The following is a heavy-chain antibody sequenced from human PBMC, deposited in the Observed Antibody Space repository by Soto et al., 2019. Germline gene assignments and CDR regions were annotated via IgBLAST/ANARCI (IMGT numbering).Heavy chain of an antibody. Sequence: GESLKISCKGSGYSFTSYWIGWVRQMPGKGLEWMGIIYPGDSDTRYSPSFQGQVTISADKSISTAYLQWSSLKASDTAMYYCARQEKLGYYYYGLDVWGQGTTVTVSS. J-gene: IGHJ6*02. V-gene: IGHV5-51*01. CDR2: IYPGDSDT. CDR3: ARQEKLGYYYYGLDV. CDR1: GYSFTSYW. D-gene: IGHD6-6*01.